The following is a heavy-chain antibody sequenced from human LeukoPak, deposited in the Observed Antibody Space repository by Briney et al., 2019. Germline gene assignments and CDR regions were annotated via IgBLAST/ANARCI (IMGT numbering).Heavy chain of an antibody. V-gene: IGHV4-59*01. CDR1: GFTFSSYE. J-gene: IGHJ6*03. CDR3: ARNPSYYYYYYYMDV. CDR2: IYYSGST. Sequence: GSLRLSCAASGFTFSSYEMNWVRQAPGKGLEWIGYIYYSGSTNYNPSLKSRVTISVDTSKNQFSLKLSSVTAADTAVYYCARNPSYYYYYYYMDVWGKGTTVTISS.